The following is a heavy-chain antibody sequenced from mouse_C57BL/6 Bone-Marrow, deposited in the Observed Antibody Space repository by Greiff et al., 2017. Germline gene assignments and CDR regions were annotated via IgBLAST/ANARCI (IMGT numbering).Heavy chain of an antibody. CDR1: GYTFTSYG. J-gene: IGHJ4*01. CDR3: ARWRLRRVYYAMDY. Sequence: VQLQQSGAELARPWASVTLSCKASGYTFTSYGISLVTQRTGQGLACIGEIYPRSGNTYYNEKFQGKATLTADKSSSTAYMGLRSLTSEDSAVYFCARWRLRRVYYAMDYWGQGTAVTVSS. D-gene: IGHD2-4*01. V-gene: IGHV1-81*01. CDR2: IYPRSGNT.